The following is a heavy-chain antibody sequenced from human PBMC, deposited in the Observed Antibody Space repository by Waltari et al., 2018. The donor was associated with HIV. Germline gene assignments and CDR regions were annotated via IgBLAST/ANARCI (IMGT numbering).Heavy chain of an antibody. CDR3: AREDTAMVYYFDY. D-gene: IGHD5-18*01. J-gene: IGHJ4*02. Sequence: QVQLQESGPGLVKPSQTLSLPCTAPAGSISSGNSYWNWLRQPAGKGLEWIGRIYTSGSTNYNPSLKSRVTISVDTSKNQFSLKLSSVTAADTAVYYCAREDTAMVYYFDYWGQGTLVTVSS. V-gene: IGHV4-61*02. CDR2: IYTSGST. CDR1: AGSISSGNSY.